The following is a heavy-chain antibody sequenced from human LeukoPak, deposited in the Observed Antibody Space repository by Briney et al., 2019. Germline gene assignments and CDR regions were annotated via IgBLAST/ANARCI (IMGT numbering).Heavy chain of an antibody. D-gene: IGHD6-13*01. CDR2: IYTSGST. V-gene: IGHV4-61*02. J-gene: IGHJ3*02. CDR1: GGSITSGSYY. CDR3: ALSLYSSSWRHAFDI. Sequence: SETLSLTCTVSGGSITSGSYYWSWIRQPAGKGLEWIGRIYTSGSTNYNPSLKSRVTISVDTSKNQFSLKLSSVTAADTAVYYCALSLYSSSWRHAFDIWGQGTMVTVSS.